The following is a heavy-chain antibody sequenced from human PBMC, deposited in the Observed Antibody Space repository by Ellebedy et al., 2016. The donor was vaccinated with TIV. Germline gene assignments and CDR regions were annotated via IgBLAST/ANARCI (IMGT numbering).Heavy chain of an antibody. CDR3: ARDWVRGNAFDI. Sequence: SETLSLXXTVSGGSISSSSYYWGWIRQPPGKGLEWIGSIYYSGSTYYNPSLKSRVTISVDTSKNQFSLKLSSVTAADTAVYYCARDWVRGNAFDIWGQGTMVTVSS. V-gene: IGHV4-39*07. J-gene: IGHJ3*02. D-gene: IGHD3-10*01. CDR1: GGSISSSSYY. CDR2: IYYSGST.